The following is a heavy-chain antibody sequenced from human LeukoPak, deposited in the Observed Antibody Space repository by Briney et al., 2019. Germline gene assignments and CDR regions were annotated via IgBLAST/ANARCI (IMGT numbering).Heavy chain of an antibody. CDR3: AKALLFDY. CDR2: ISYDGSNK. J-gene: IGHJ4*02. Sequence: GGSLRLSCAASGFTFSSYGMHRVRQAPGKGLECVAVISYDGSNKYYADSVKGRFTISRDNSKNTLYLQMNSLRAEDTAVYYCAKALLFDYWGQGTLVTVSS. V-gene: IGHV3-30*18. CDR1: GFTFSSYG.